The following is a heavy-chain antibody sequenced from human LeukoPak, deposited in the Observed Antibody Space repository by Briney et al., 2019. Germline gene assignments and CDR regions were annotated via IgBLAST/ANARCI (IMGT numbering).Heavy chain of an antibody. CDR3: ARGGESSSWYKGLSYYYMDV. Sequence: PGGSLRLSCAASGFTFSSYWMHWVRQVPGKGLVWVSRINSDGSSTSYADSVKGRFTISRDNAKNSLYLQMNSLRAEDTAVYYCARGGESSSWYKGLSYYYMDVWGKGTTVTVSS. V-gene: IGHV3-74*01. CDR2: INSDGSST. J-gene: IGHJ6*03. D-gene: IGHD6-13*01. CDR1: GFTFSSYW.